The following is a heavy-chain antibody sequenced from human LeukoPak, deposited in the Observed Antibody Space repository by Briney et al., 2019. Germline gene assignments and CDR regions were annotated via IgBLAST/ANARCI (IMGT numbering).Heavy chain of an antibody. CDR1: GFSFDEYA. J-gene: IGHJ4*02. D-gene: IGHD1-26*01. Sequence: GGSLRLSCAGSGFSFDEYAMHWVRQAPGKGLEWVSGIRWNSGHIAYADSVKGRFTISRDNAKNSLYLQMNSLRAEDTAVYYCARRPYSGSSLDYWGQGTLVTVSS. V-gene: IGHV3-9*01. CDR2: IRWNSGHI. CDR3: ARRPYSGSSLDY.